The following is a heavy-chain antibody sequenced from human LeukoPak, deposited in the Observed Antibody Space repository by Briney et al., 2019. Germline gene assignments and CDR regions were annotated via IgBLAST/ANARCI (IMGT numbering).Heavy chain of an antibody. J-gene: IGHJ4*02. CDR3: ARDGDYYDSSGYFGY. V-gene: IGHV3-66*02. Sequence: PGGSLRLSCAASGFTVSSNYMSWVRRAPGKGLEWVSVIYSGGSTYYADSVKGRFTISRDNSKNTLYLQMNSLRAEDTAVYYCARDGDYYDSSGYFGYWGQGTLVTVSS. D-gene: IGHD3-22*01. CDR2: IYSGGST. CDR1: GFTVSSNY.